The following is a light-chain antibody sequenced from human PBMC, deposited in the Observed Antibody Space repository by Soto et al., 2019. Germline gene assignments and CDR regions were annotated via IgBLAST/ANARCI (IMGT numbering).Light chain of an antibody. Sequence: EIVLKQSPGTLSLSPGERATLSCRARQSVSRSYLAWYQQKPGQAPRLLIYDASSRATGIPDRFSGSGSGADFTLTISRLEPEDFAVYFCQQYGSSPYTFGQGNKLEIK. CDR1: QSVSRSY. J-gene: IGKJ2*01. V-gene: IGKV3-20*01. CDR2: DAS. CDR3: QQYGSSPYT.